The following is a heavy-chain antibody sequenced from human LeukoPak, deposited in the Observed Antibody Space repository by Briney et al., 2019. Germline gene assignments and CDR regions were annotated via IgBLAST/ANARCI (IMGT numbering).Heavy chain of an antibody. Sequence: PGRCLRLSCAASGFTFSSYAMHWVRQAPGKGLEWVAVISYDGSNKYYADSVKGRFAISRDNSKNTLYLQMNSLRAEDTAVYYCARGQARGYSYGYFAGDFDYWGQGTLVTVSS. CDR2: ISYDGSNK. V-gene: IGHV3-30*09. D-gene: IGHD5-18*01. J-gene: IGHJ4*02. CDR3: ARGQARGYSYGYFAGDFDY. CDR1: GFTFSSYA.